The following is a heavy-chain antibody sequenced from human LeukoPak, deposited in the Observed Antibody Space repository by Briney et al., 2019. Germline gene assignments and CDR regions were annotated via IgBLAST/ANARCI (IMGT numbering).Heavy chain of an antibody. CDR1: GFTFSSYE. V-gene: IGHV3-48*03. J-gene: IGHJ4*02. Sequence: GGSLRLSCEASGFTFSSYEMNWVRQAPGKGLEWVSYISSSGSTIYYADSVKGRFTISRDNAKKSLHLQMNSLRAEDTAVYYCARADSSGYYGLVFDYYFDYWGQGTLVTVSS. CDR3: ARADSSGYYGLVFDYYFDY. D-gene: IGHD3-22*01. CDR2: ISSSGSTI.